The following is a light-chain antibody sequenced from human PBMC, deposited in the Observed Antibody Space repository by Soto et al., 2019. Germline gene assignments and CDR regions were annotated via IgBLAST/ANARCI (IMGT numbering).Light chain of an antibody. CDR3: QSYDSSNVV. Sequence: NFMLTQPHSVSESPGKTVTIPCTGSSGSIASNYVQWYQQRPGSAPTTVIYEDNQRPSGVPDRFSGSIDSSSNSASLTISGLKTEDEADYYCQSYDSSNVVFGGGTQLTV. J-gene: IGLJ2*01. CDR1: SGSIASNY. CDR2: EDN. V-gene: IGLV6-57*02.